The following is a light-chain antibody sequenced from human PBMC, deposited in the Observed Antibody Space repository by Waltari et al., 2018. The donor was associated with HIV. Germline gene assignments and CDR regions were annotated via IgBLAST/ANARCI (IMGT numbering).Light chain of an antibody. Sequence: QSALTQPASVSGSPGQSITIPCTGTGSDVGAYDYVSWYQQPPTKAPKLMISEVTNRRYGVSKRFSGSKAGNTASLTISGLQAEDGADYYCSSCSSSSTWIFGGGTKLTVL. J-gene: IGLJ2*01. CDR1: GSDVGAYDY. CDR2: EVT. V-gene: IGLV2-14*01. CDR3: SSCSSSSTWI.